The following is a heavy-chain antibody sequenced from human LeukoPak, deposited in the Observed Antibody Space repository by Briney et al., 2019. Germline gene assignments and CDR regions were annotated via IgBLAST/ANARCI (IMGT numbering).Heavy chain of an antibody. CDR1: GFGVSGNN. V-gene: IGHV3-53*01. Sequence: GGSLRLSCAASGFGVSGNNMSWVRQAPGKGLEWVSVIFSGGSADYTDSVKGRFTISRDNSKNTLYLQMNSLRAEDTAVYYCARGDYGDYGSYWYFDLWGRGTLVTVSS. J-gene: IGHJ2*01. CDR2: IFSGGSA. D-gene: IGHD4-17*01. CDR3: ARGDYGDYGSYWYFDL.